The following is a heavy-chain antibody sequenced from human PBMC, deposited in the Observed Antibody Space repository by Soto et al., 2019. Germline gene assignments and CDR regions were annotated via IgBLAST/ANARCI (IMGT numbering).Heavy chain of an antibody. Sequence: ASVKVSCKASGYTFTSYGISWVRQAPGQGLEWMGWISAYNGNTNYAQKLQGRVTMTTDTSTSTAYMELRSLRSDDTAVYYCARDGIYDSSGYYQREFDYWGQGTLVTVSS. V-gene: IGHV1-18*01. CDR2: ISAYNGNT. CDR1: GYTFTSYG. D-gene: IGHD3-22*01. CDR3: ARDGIYDSSGYYQREFDY. J-gene: IGHJ4*02.